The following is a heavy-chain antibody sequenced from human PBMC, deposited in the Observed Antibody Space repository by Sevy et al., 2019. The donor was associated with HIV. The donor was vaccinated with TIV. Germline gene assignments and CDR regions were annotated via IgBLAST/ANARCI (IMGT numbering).Heavy chain of an antibody. CDR1: GGTFSSYA. Sequence: ASVKVSCKASGGTFSSYAISWVRQAPGQGLEWMGGIIPIFGTANYAQKFQGRVTITADESRSTAYMELSSLRSEDTAVYYCARDAANYDFWSGYFYYYYYYMDVWGKGTTVTVSS. V-gene: IGHV1-69*13. J-gene: IGHJ6*03. CDR3: ARDAANYDFWSGYFYYYYYYMDV. CDR2: IIPIFGTA. D-gene: IGHD3-3*01.